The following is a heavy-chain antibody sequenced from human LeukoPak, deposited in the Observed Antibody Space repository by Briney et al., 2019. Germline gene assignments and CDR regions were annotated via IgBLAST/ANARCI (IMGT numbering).Heavy chain of an antibody. CDR3: ARRGYSGYDDAFDI. CDR1: GYTFTSYD. J-gene: IGHJ3*02. Sequence: ASVEVSCKASGYTFTSYDISWVRQATGQGLEWMGWMNPNSGNTGYAQKFQGRVTITRNTSISTAYMELSSLRSEDTAVYYCARRGYSGYDDAFDIWGQGTMVTVSS. CDR2: MNPNSGNT. V-gene: IGHV1-8*03. D-gene: IGHD5-12*01.